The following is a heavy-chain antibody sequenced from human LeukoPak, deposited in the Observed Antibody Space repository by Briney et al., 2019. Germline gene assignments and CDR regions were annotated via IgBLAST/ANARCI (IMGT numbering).Heavy chain of an antibody. Sequence: GGSLGLSCATSGFTFNSYSMSWVRQAPGKGLEWVSSIDGSRGNTYHADSVKGRFTISRDTSKNTLYLQMNSLRVEDTAKYYCAKLGGFDILTGIDHWGQGTLVTVSS. V-gene: IGHV3-23*01. CDR3: AKLGGFDILTGIDH. D-gene: IGHD3-9*01. J-gene: IGHJ4*02. CDR2: IDGSRGNT. CDR1: GFTFNSYS.